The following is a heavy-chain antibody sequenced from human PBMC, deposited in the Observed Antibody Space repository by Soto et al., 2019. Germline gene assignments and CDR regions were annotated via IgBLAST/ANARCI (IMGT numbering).Heavy chain of an antibody. CDR2: ISAYNGNT. D-gene: IGHD6-13*01. Sequence: ASVKVSCKASGYTFTSYGISWVRQAPGQGLEWMGWISAYNGNTDYAQKLQGRVTMTTDTSTSTAYMELRSLRSDDTAVYYCARVLYSSSWYRGSNLNWFVPWGQGTLVTVSS. J-gene: IGHJ5*02. CDR3: ARVLYSSSWYRGSNLNWFVP. CDR1: GYTFTSYG. V-gene: IGHV1-18*01.